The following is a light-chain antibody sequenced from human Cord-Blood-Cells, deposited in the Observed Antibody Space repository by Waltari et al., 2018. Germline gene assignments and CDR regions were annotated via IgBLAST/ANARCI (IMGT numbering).Light chain of an antibody. V-gene: IGLV2-8*01. J-gene: IGLJ1*01. CDR3: SSYADSNNYV. CDR1: SSDVGGYNY. CDR2: EVS. Sequence: SALTPPPSASGSPGQTVTIPCTGTSSDVGGYNYVSWYQQHPGKAPKLMIYEVSKRPSGVPDRFSGSKSGNTASLTVSGLQAEDEADYYCSSYADSNNYVFGTGTKVTVL.